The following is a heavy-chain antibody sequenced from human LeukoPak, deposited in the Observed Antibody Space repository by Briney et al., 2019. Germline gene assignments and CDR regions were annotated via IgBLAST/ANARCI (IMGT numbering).Heavy chain of an antibody. J-gene: IGHJ4*02. D-gene: IGHD1-26*01. V-gene: IGHV3-7*01. CDR1: GFTFSNYW. CDR2: IKEDGSKK. Sequence: GGSLRLSCADSGFTFSNYWMSWVRQAAGRGLEWVANIKEDGSKKQYVDSVRGRFTISRDKAKQSLYLQMSSQKAEDAAVSYCAIDEISGYLVYWGQGNLFTVSS. CDR3: AIDEISGYLVY.